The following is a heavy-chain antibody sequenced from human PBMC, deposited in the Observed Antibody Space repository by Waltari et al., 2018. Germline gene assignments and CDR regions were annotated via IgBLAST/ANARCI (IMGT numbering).Heavy chain of an antibody. CDR2: IKQDASEK. CDR3: AASVGVAPNY. Sequence: EVQLVESGGGLVQPGGSLRLSCDASGFPFNNYGMTGVRPAPGKGLEWVANIKQDASEKYYVDSVKGRFTISRDNTKNSLYLQMNSLRAEDTAVYYCAASVGVAPNYWGHGTLVTVSS. V-gene: IGHV3-7*01. CDR1: GFPFNNYG. D-gene: IGHD6-19*01. J-gene: IGHJ4*01.